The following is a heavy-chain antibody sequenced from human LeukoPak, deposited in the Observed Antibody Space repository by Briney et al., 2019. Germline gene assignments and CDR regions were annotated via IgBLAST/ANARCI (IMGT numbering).Heavy chain of an antibody. D-gene: IGHD2-2*01. V-gene: IGHV3-23*01. CDR1: GFTFSTYA. J-gene: IGHJ3*02. CDR3: AKRYCSSTSCYGADAFDI. Sequence: PGGSLRLSCAASGFTFSTYAMSWVRQAPGKGLEWVSTIRGSGGTTYYADSVKGRFTISRDNSKNTLDLQMNSLRAEDTALYYCAKRYCSSTSCYGADAFDIWGQGTMVTVSS. CDR2: IRGSGGTT.